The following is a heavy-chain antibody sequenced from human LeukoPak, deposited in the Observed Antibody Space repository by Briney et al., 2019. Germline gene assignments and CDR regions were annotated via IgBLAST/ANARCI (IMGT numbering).Heavy chain of an antibody. CDR2: ISYDGSNK. Sequence: GGSLRLSCAASGFTFSSYGMHWVRQAPGKGLEWVAVISYDGSNKYYADSVKGRFTISRDNSKNTLYLQMNSLRAEDTAVYYCAKALDELGYYGMDVWGQGTTVTVSS. CDR3: AKALDELGYYGMDV. D-gene: IGHD7-27*01. J-gene: IGHJ6*02. CDR1: GFTFSSYG. V-gene: IGHV3-30*18.